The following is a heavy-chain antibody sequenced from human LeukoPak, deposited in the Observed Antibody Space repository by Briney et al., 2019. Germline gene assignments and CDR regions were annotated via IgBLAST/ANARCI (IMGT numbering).Heavy chain of an antibody. J-gene: IGHJ6*02. CDR3: ARGIWRSYGLDV. CDR2: ISGNGGAT. CDR1: GFTFSSYA. Sequence: GSLRLSCAASGFTFSSYAMSWVRQAPGMGLEWVSTISGNGGATYYADSVKGRFTISRDNSKNTLYVQMDSLRPEDTAVYYCARGIWRSYGLDVWGQGTTVTVSS. V-gene: IGHV3-23*01.